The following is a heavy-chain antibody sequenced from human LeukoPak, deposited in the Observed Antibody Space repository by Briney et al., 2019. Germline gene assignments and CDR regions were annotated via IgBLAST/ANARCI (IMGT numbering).Heavy chain of an antibody. CDR1: GYTFTSYG. Sequence: ASVKVSCKASGYTFTSYGISWVRQAPGQGLEWMGWISAYNGNTNYAQKLQGRVTMTTDTSTSTAYMELRSLRSDDTAVYYCARDGSYGSGSPDAFDIWGQGTMVTVSS. CDR3: ARDGSYGSGSPDAFDI. V-gene: IGHV1-18*01. CDR2: ISAYNGNT. D-gene: IGHD3-10*01. J-gene: IGHJ3*02.